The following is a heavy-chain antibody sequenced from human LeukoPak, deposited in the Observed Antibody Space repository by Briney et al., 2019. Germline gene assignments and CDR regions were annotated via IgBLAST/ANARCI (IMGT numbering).Heavy chain of an antibody. CDR2: ISGSGGST. V-gene: IGHV3-23*01. CDR3: AKDVRFDGFRTISSWYDY. CDR1: GFTFSSYA. D-gene: IGHD6-13*01. Sequence: PGGSLRLSCAASGFTFSSYAMSWVRQAPGKGLEWVSAISGSGGSTYYADSVKGRFTISRDNSKNTLYLQMNSLRAEDTAVYYCAKDVRFDGFRTISSWYDYWGQGTLVTVSS. J-gene: IGHJ4*02.